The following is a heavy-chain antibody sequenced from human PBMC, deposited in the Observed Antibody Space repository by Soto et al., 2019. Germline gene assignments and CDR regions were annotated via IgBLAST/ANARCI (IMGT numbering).Heavy chain of an antibody. V-gene: IGHV3-33*01. D-gene: IGHD6-19*01. CDR3: ARDRYSSGWYDLDY. J-gene: IGHJ4*02. CDR1: GFTFSSYG. Sequence: LSCAASGFTFSSYGMHWVRQAPGKGLEWVAVIWYDGSNKYYADSVKGRFTISRDNSKNTLYLQMNSLRAEDTAVYYCARDRYSSGWYDLDYWGQGTLVTVSS. CDR2: IWYDGSNK.